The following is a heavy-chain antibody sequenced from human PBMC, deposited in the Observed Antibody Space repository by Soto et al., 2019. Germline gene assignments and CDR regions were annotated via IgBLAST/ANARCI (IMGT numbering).Heavy chain of an antibody. V-gene: IGHV1-69*13. CDR1: GGTFSSCA. D-gene: IGHD3-16*02. CDR2: IIPIFGTA. CDR3: ASAIHYDYVWGSYRFDY. J-gene: IGHJ4*02. Sequence: SLKVSCNASGGTFSSCAISWVRRAPGQGLLWLGGIIPIFGTANYAQKFQGRVTITSDESTSTAYMDLSSLISEDTDVYYCASAIHYDYVWGSYRFDYWGQGTLVTVSS.